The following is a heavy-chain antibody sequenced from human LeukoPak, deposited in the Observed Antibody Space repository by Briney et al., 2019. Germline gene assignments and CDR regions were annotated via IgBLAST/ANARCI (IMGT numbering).Heavy chain of an antibody. J-gene: IGHJ4*02. Sequence: SVKVSCKASGGTFSSYAISWVRQAPGQGLEWMGRIIPILGIANYAQKFQGRVTITADKSTSTAYMELSSLRSDDTAVYYCAKDPSLYYDFWSGYSHQGLEGDYWGQGTLVTVSS. D-gene: IGHD3-3*01. CDR3: AKDPSLYYDFWSGYSHQGLEGDY. CDR1: GGTFSSYA. V-gene: IGHV1-69*04. CDR2: IIPILGIA.